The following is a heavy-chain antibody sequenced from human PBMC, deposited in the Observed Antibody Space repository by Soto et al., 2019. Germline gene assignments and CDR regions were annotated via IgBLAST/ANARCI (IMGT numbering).Heavy chain of an antibody. V-gene: IGHV3-21*01. D-gene: IGHD2-8*01. CDR2: ISSSSSYI. Sequence: EVQLVESGGGLVKPGGSLRLSCAASGFTFSSNSMNWVRQAPGKGLEWVSSISSSSSYIYYADSVKGRFTISRDNAKNSLYLQMNSLRVEDTAVYYCARGLRRCTNGVCYNRSVMDVWGQGTTVTVSS. CDR1: GFTFSSNS. CDR3: ARGLRRCTNGVCYNRSVMDV. J-gene: IGHJ6*02.